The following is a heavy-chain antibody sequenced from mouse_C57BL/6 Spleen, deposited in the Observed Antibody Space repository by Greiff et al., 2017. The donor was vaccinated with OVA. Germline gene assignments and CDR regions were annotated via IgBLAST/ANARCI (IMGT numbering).Heavy chain of an antibody. J-gene: IGHJ3*01. CDR2: IDPSDSYT. D-gene: IGHD2-14*01. V-gene: IGHV1-50*01. CDR1: GYTFTSYW. CDR3: ARIGPFAY. Sequence: QVQLQQSGAELVKPGASVKLSCKASGYTFTSYWMQWVKQRPGQGLEWIGEIDPSDSYTNYNQKFKGKATLTVDTSSSTAYMQLSSLTSEDSAVYYCARIGPFAYWGQGTLVTVSA.